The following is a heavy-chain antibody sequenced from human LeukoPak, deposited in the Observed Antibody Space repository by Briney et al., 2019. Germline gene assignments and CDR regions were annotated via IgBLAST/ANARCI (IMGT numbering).Heavy chain of an antibody. V-gene: IGHV1-69*13. Sequence: SVTVSCKASGGTFSSYTISWVRQAPGQGLEWMGGIIPIFGTAKYAQNLQGRVTITADESTSIAYMELSSLRSEDTAVYYCARDRYLSQRYFDYWGQGTLVTVSS. CDR1: GGTFSSYT. D-gene: IGHD1-1*01. CDR3: ARDRYLSQRYFDY. CDR2: IIPIFGTA. J-gene: IGHJ4*02.